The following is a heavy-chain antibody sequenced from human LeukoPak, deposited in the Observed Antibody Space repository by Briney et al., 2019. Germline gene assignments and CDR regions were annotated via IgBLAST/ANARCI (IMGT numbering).Heavy chain of an antibody. J-gene: IGHJ4*02. CDR3: ASTRRAAVAGRFDS. D-gene: IGHD6-19*01. Sequence: SETLSLTCTVSGGSISSYYWSWIRQPPGKGLEGIGYIYHRGNTNYSPSLESRVTMSVDESKTQFSLRVHFVSAADTDVYYCASTRRAAVAGRFDSWGQGTLVTVSS. CDR1: GGSISSYY. V-gene: IGHV4-4*09. CDR2: IYHRGNT.